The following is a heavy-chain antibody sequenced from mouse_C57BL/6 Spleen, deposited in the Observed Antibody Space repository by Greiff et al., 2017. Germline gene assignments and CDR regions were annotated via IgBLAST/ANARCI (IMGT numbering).Heavy chain of an antibody. V-gene: IGHV14-1*01. CDR2: IDPEDGDT. J-gene: IGHJ1*03. CDR1: GFNIKDYY. D-gene: IGHD2-4*01. Sequence: EVKLQQSGAELVRPGASVKLSCTASGFNIKDYYMHWVKQRPEQGLEWIGRIDPEDGDTEYAPKFQGKATMTADTSSNTAYLQLSSLTSEDTAVYYCTTPYYDRQDFDVWGTGTTVTVSS. CDR3: TTPYYDRQDFDV.